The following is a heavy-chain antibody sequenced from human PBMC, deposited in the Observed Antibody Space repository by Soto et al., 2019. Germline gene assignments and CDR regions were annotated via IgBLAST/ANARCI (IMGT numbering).Heavy chain of an antibody. J-gene: IGHJ6*02. V-gene: IGHV6-1*01. D-gene: IGHD1-26*01. CDR1: GDSVSSNSAA. CDR3: ARDFRGIVGATTSYYYYGMDV. CDR2: TYYRSKWYN. Sequence: PSQTLSLTCAISGDSVSSNSAAWNWIRQSPSRGLEWLGRTYYRSKWYNDYAVSVKSRITINPDTSKNQFSLQLNSVTPEDTAVYYCARDFRGIVGATTSYYYYGMDVWGQGTTVTVS.